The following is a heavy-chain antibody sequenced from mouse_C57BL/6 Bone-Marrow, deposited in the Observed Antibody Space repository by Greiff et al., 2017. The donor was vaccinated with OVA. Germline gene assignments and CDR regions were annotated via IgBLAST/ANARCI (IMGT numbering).Heavy chain of an antibody. CDR3: ARQGYGSSFYAMDY. D-gene: IGHD1-1*01. CDR2: ISNLAYSI. Sequence: DVHLVESGGGLVQPGGSLKLSCAASGFTFSDYGMAWVRQAPRKGPEWVAFISNLAYSIYYADTVTGRFNISRENAKNTLYLEMSSLRSEDTAMYYCARQGYGSSFYAMDYWGQGTSVTVSS. CDR1: GFTFSDYG. V-gene: IGHV5-15*01. J-gene: IGHJ4*01.